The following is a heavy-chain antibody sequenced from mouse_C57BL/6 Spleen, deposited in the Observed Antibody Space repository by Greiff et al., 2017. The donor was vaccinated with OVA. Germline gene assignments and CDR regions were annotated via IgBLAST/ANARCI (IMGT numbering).Heavy chain of an antibody. J-gene: IGHJ1*03. D-gene: IGHD1-1*01. CDR2: IYPGSGST. CDR3: ARGGYYGSRTGYFDV. CDR1: GYTFTSYW. V-gene: IGHV1-55*01. Sequence: VQLHQPGAELVKPGASVKMSCKASGYTFTSYWITWVKQRPGQGLEWIGDIYPGSGSTNYNEKFKSKATLTVDTSSSTAYMQLSSLTSEDSAVYYCARGGYYGSRTGYFDVWGTGTTVTVSS.